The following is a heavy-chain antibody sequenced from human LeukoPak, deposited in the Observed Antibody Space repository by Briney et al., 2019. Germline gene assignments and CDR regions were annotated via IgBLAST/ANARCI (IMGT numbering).Heavy chain of an antibody. CDR2: INPNSGST. CDR1: GYTFTSYY. CDR3: AREEISGNTAMEDFDY. V-gene: IGHV1-2*04. Sequence: GASVKVSCKASGYTFTSYYMHWVRQAPGQGLEWMGWINPNSGSTNYAQKFQGWVTMTRDTSISTAYMELSRLRSDDTAVYYCAREEISGNTAMEDFDYWGQGTLVTVSS. D-gene: IGHD5-18*01. J-gene: IGHJ4*02.